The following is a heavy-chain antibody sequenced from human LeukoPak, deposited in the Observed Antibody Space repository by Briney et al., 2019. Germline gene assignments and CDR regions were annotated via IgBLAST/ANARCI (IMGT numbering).Heavy chain of an antibody. CDR3: ASVRQLGY. CDR2: IKEDGSEK. Sequence: GGSLRLSCAASGFTFCNYWMSWVRQAPGKGLEWVANIKEDGSEKYYVDSVKHRFTISRDNARNALYLQMNSLRAEDTAVYYCASVRQLGYWGQGTLVTVSS. D-gene: IGHD6-13*01. CDR1: GFTFCNYW. J-gene: IGHJ4*02. V-gene: IGHV3-7*01.